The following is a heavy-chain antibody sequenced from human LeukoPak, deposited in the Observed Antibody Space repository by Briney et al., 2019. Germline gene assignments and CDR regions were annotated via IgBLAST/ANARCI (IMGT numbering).Heavy chain of an antibody. J-gene: IGHJ5*02. Sequence: PGRSLRLSCAASGFTFSSYAMHWVRQAPGKGLKWVAVISYDGSNKYYADSVKGRFTISRDNSKNTLYLQMNSLRAEDTAVYYCAREDNDYINWFDPWGQGTLVTVSS. V-gene: IGHV3-30-3*01. CDR2: ISYDGSNK. D-gene: IGHD4-11*01. CDR1: GFTFSSYA. CDR3: AREDNDYINWFDP.